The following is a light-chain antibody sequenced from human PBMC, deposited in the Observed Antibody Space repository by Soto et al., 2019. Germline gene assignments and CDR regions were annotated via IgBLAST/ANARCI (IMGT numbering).Light chain of an antibody. V-gene: IGKV1-39*01. CDR1: QSISSY. CDR3: QQSYRTPGPFT. CDR2: AAS. Sequence: DIQMNQSPSSLSASVGDRVTITCRASQSISSYLNWYQQKPGKAPKLLIYAASSLQSGVPSRFSGSGPGTEFTLIISSLQPEDFATYYCQQSYRTPGPFTFGPGTKVDIK. J-gene: IGKJ3*01.